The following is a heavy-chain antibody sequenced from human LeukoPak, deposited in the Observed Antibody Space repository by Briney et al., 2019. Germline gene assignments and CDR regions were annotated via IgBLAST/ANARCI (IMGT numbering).Heavy chain of an antibody. V-gene: IGHV6-1*01. CDR1: GDSVSVNSDV. Sequence: SQTLSLTCAISGDSVSVNSDVWNWIRQSPSRGLEWLGRTYYKSKWYNDYAVSVKSRITISPGTSKNQFSLQLNSVTPEDTAVYYCARDADWGYDAYDLWGQGTMVTVSS. CDR3: ARDADWGYDAYDL. J-gene: IGHJ3*01. D-gene: IGHD7-27*01. CDR2: TYYKSKWYN.